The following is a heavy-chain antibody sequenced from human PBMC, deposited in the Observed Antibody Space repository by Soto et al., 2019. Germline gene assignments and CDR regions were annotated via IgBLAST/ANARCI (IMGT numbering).Heavy chain of an antibody. CDR3: ARLIGNSWLDS. J-gene: IGHJ5*01. V-gene: IGHV6-1*01. Sequence: SQTLSLTCAISGDSVSTNSATWDWIRQFPSRGLEWLGRTYYRSKWFNDYAVSVKGRISINPDTSNNQFSLQLNSVTPDDTAVYYCARLIGNSWLDSWGQGTLVTVSS. CDR1: GDSVSTNSAT. CDR2: TYYRSKWFN. D-gene: IGHD2-8*01.